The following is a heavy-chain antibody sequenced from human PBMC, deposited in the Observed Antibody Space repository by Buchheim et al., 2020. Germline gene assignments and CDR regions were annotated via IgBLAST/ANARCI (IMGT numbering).Heavy chain of an antibody. CDR2: ISGNGGGT. D-gene: IGHD3-22*01. V-gene: IGHV3-23*01. J-gene: IGHJ4*02. CDR3: AQARTYYYDRNTFDY. CDR1: GFSFSSYA. Sequence: EVQLLESGGGLVQPGGSLRLSCAASGFSFSSYAMSWVRQAPGKGLEWVSAISGNGGGTYYADSVKGRFTISRDNSKNTLYLQMNSLRAEDTAVYYCAQARTYYYDRNTFDYWGQGTL.